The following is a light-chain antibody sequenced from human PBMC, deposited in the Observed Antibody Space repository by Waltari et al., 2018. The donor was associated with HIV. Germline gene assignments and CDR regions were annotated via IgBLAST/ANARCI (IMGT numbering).Light chain of an antibody. V-gene: IGKV3-15*01. CDR3: QQYNNWPPLYS. CDR1: QSVSSN. Sequence: EIVMTQSPATLSVSPGERATLSCRASQSVSSNLAWYQQKPGQAPRLLIYGASTRATGIPARVSGSGSGTEVTLTISSLQSEDFAVYYCQQYNNWPPLYSFGQGTKLEIK. J-gene: IGKJ2*03. CDR2: GAS.